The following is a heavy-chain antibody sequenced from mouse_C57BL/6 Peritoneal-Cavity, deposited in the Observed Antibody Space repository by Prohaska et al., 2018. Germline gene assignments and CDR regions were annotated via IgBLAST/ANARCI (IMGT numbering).Heavy chain of an antibody. CDR3: ARGQFITTVVAFDY. V-gene: IGHV1-75*01. D-gene: IGHD1-1*01. CDR2: IFPGSGST. J-gene: IGHJ2*01. Sequence: VKQRPGQGLEWFGWIFPGSGSTYYNEKFKGKATLTVDKSSSTAYMLLSSLTSEDSAVYFCARGQFITTVVAFDYWGQGTTLTVSS.